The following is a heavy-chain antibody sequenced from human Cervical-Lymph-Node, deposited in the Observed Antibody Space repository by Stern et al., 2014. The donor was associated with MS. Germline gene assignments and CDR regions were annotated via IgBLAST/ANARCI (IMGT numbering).Heavy chain of an antibody. D-gene: IGHD6-13*01. CDR2: INSDGSIP. Sequence: EVQLVESGGGLVQPGGSLRLSCAASGFTFSSYWMHWVRQAPGKGLVWVSRINSDGSIPNYADSVKGRFTISRDNAKNTLYLQMSSLRAEDTALYYCARVGASSWRTGGQGTLVTVSS. V-gene: IGHV3-74*01. CDR1: GFTFSSYW. J-gene: IGHJ4*02. CDR3: ARVGASSWRT.